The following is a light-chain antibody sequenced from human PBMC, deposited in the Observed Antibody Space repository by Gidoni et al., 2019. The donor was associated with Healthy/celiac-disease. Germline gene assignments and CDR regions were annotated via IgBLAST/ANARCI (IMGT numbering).Light chain of an antibody. Sequence: CKSSQSVLYSSNNKNYLAWYQQKPGQPPKLLIYWASTRESGVPDRLSGSGSGTDFTLTISSLQAEDVAVYYCQQYYTPLTFGGGTKVEIK. J-gene: IGKJ4*01. CDR2: WAS. CDR3: QQYYTPLT. V-gene: IGKV4-1*01. CDR1: QSVLYSSNNKNY.